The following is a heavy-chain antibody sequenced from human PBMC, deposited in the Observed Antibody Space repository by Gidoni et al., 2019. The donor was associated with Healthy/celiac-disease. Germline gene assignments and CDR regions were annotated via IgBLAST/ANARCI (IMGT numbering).Heavy chain of an antibody. J-gene: IGHJ6*02. V-gene: IGHV3-33*01. CDR1: GFTFSSYG. D-gene: IGHD3-22*01. CDR2: IWYDGSNK. Sequence: QVQLVESGGGVVQPGRSLRLSCAASGFTFSSYGMHWVRQAPGKGLEWVAVIWYDGSNKYYADSVKGRFTISRDNSKNTLYLQMNSLRAEDTAVYYCARGVDSSGYYPPDGMDVWGQGTTVTVSS. CDR3: ARGVDSSGYYPPDGMDV.